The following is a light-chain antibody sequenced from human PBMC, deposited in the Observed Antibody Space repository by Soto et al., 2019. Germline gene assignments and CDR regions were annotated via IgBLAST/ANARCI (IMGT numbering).Light chain of an antibody. Sequence: DIQMTQSPSTLSASVGDRVTITCRASQSMSRRLAWYQQKPGNAPKLLIYEASSLESGVPAWFGGRGSGTELPLNICSLQPDDFATYYVLQYSIYSIFGQGTQVVIK. J-gene: IGKJ1*01. CDR2: EAS. CDR1: QSMSRR. V-gene: IGKV1-5*03. CDR3: LQYSIYSI.